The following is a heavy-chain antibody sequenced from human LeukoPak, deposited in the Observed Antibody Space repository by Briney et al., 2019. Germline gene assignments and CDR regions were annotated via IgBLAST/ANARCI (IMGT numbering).Heavy chain of an antibody. Sequence: SETLSLTCAVYGGSFSGYYWSWIRQPPGKGLEWIGYIYHSGSTYYNPSLKSRVTISVDRSKNQFSLKLSSVTAADTAVYYCARFGRPDDAFDIWGQGTMVTVSS. D-gene: IGHD3-10*01. CDR1: GGSFSGYY. CDR2: IYHSGST. CDR3: ARFGRPDDAFDI. V-gene: IGHV4-34*01. J-gene: IGHJ3*02.